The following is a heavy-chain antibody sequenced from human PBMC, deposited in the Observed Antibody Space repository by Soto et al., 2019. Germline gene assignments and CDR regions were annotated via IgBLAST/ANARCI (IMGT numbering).Heavy chain of an antibody. V-gene: IGHV3-30-3*01. D-gene: IGHD6-13*01. CDR2: ISYDGSNK. Sequence: GSLRLSCATSGFTFSSYAMHWVRQAPGKGLEWVAVISYDGSNKYYADSVKGRFTISRDNSKNTLYLQMNSLRAEDTAVYYCARDPGMPPAAEHLFDYWGQGTLVTVSS. CDR3: ARDPGMPPAAEHLFDY. J-gene: IGHJ4*02. CDR1: GFTFSSYA.